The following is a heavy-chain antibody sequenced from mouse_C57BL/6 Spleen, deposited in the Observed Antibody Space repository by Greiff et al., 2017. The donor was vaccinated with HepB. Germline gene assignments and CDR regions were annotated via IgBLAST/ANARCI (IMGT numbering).Heavy chain of an antibody. CDR3: TIYYGNSYFDY. Sequence: VQLQQSGTVLARPGASVKMSCKTSGYTFTSYWMHWVKQRPGQGLEWIGAIYPGNSDTSYNQKFKGKAKLTAVTSASTAYMELSSLTNEDSAVYYCTIYYGNSYFDYWGQGTTLTVSS. D-gene: IGHD2-1*01. J-gene: IGHJ2*01. V-gene: IGHV1-5*01. CDR1: GYTFTSYW. CDR2: IYPGNSDT.